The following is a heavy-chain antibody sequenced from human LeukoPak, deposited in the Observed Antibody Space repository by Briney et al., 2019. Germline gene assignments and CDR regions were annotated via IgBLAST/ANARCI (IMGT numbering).Heavy chain of an antibody. D-gene: IGHD2-2*01. V-gene: IGHV4-39*07. J-gene: IGHJ4*02. Sequence: SETLSLTCTVSGGSISSSSYYWGWIRQPPGKGLEWIGSIYYSGSTYYNPSLKSRVTISVDTSKNQFSLKLSSVTAAGTAVYYCARVWRYCSSTSCRRDFDYWGQGTLVTVSS. CDR3: ARVWRYCSSTSCRRDFDY. CDR2: IYYSGST. CDR1: GGSISSSSYY.